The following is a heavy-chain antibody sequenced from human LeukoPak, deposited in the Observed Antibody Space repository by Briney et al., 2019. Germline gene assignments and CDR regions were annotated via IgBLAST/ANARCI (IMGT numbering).Heavy chain of an antibody. CDR2: IYYSGST. J-gene: IGHJ5*02. V-gene: IGHV4-31*03. D-gene: IGHD3-22*01. CDR3: ARGPHYYDSSGS. CDR1: GGSISSGGYY. Sequence: SSETLSLTCTVSGGSISSGGYYWSWIRQHPGKGLEWIGYIYYSGSTYYNPSLKSRVTISVDTSKNQFSLKLSSVTAADTAVYYCARGPHYYDSSGSWGQGTLVTVSS.